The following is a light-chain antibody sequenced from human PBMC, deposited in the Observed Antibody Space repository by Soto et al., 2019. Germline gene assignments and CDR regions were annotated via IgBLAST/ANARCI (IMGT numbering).Light chain of an antibody. J-gene: IGLJ2*01. Sequence: SYELTQPPSVSVAPGKTARITCGGNNIGSKNVHWYQQKPGHAPVLVIYYNSARPSGIPERLSGSNSGNTATLTISRVEAGDEADYYCQVWDSSSDPHVVFGGGTKVTVL. CDR3: QVWDSSSDPHVV. CDR2: YNS. CDR1: NIGSKN. V-gene: IGLV3-21*04.